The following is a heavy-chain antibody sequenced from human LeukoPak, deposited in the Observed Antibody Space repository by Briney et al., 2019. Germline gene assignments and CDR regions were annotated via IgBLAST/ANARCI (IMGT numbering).Heavy chain of an antibody. CDR2: IGQIGSEK. Sequence: GGSLRLSCAAPGFTFVSYGRSWFRQAPGKGREGLPNIGQIGSEKHYVDSVKGRFTISRDNAKNSLYLQMNSLSAEDTAVYYCARDIGPYDSSGYYDAFDIWGQGTMVTVSS. CDR3: ARDIGPYDSSGYYDAFDI. V-gene: IGHV3-7*01. J-gene: IGHJ3*02. D-gene: IGHD3-22*01. CDR1: GFTFVSYG.